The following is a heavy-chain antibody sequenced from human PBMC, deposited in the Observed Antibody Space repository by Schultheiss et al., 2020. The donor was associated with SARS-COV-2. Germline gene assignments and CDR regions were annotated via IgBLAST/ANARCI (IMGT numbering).Heavy chain of an antibody. Sequence: GESLKISCTASGFTFGDYAMSWFRQAPGKGLEWVSTISGSGDNTYDAPSVKGRFTISRDNSKNTLYLQMNSLRAEDTAVYYCAKDLDYDFWSAYYKFDYWGQGTLVTVSS. D-gene: IGHD3-3*01. V-gene: IGHV3-23*01. CDR3: AKDLDYDFWSAYYKFDY. J-gene: IGHJ4*02. CDR1: GFTFGDYA. CDR2: ISGSGDNT.